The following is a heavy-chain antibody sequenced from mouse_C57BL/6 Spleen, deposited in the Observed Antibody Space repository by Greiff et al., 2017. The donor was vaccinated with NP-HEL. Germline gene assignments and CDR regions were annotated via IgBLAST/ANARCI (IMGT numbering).Heavy chain of an antibody. CDR3: AITTVVATRAMDY. Sequence: DVKLVESVAELVRPGASVKLSCTASGFNIKNTYMHWVKQRPEQGLEWIGRIDPANGNTKYAPKFQGKATITADTSSNTAYLQLSSLTSEDTAIYYCAITTVVATRAMDYWGQGTSVTVSS. CDR2: IDPANGNT. J-gene: IGHJ4*01. V-gene: IGHV14-3*01. D-gene: IGHD1-1*01. CDR1: GFNIKNTY.